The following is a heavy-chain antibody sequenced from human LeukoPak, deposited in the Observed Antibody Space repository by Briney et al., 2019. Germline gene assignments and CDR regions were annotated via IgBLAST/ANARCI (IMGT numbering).Heavy chain of an antibody. CDR2: IYYSGTA. CDR3: ARFSNDHGVKFDY. V-gene: IGHV4-31*03. CDR1: GGSISSGGCY. J-gene: IGHJ4*02. D-gene: IGHD4-17*01. Sequence: KSSQTLSLTCTVSGGSISSGGCYWSWVRQHPEKGLEWIGYIYYSGTAYYNPSLKSRVTMSVDTSKNQFSLKLDSVTAADTAVYYCARFSNDHGVKFDYWGQGTLVTVSS.